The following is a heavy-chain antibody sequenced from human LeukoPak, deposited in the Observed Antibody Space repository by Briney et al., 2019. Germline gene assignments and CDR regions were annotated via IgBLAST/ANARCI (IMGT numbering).Heavy chain of an antibody. CDR1: GYTFTGYY. Sequence: SVKVSCKASGYTFTGYYMHWVRQAPGQGLEWMGGIIPIFGTANYAQKFQGRVTITADESTSTAYMELSSLRSEDTAVYYCARAELRGYSFNWGQGTLVTVSS. V-gene: IGHV1-69*13. CDR2: IIPIFGTA. J-gene: IGHJ4*02. CDR3: ARAELRGYSFN. D-gene: IGHD2-15*01.